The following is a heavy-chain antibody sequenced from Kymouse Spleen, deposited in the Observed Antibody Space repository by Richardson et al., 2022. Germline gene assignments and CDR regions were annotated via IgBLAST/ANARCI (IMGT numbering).Heavy chain of an antibody. CDR2: IYHSGST. V-gene: IGHV4-4*02. D-gene: IGHD2-2*02. CDR1: GGSISSSNW. J-gene: IGHJ6*02. CDR3: ARVGYCSSTSCLRYYYYGMDV. Sequence: QVQLQESGPGLVKPSGTLSLTCAVSGGSISSSNWWSWVRQPPGKGLEWIGEIYHSGSTNYNPSLKSRVTISVDKSKNQFSLKLSSVTAADTAVYYCARVGYCSSTSCLRYYYYGMDVWGQGTTVTVSS.